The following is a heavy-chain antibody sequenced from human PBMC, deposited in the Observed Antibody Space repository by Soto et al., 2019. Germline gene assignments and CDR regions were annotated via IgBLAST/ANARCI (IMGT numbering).Heavy chain of an antibody. D-gene: IGHD6-13*01. CDR1: GFTFSGYA. CDR3: AQALGSSLYHYNSFAP. J-gene: IGHJ5*02. V-gene: IGHV3-23*01. Sequence: EVQLLESGGGLVQPGGSLRLSCAASGFTFSGYAMSWVRQAPGKGLEWVSAIGSGSPFYADSVKGRFTISRDNANSMLYLQMNSLRADDTAVYFCAQALGSSLYHYNSFAPGGQGTLVTVSS. CDR2: IGSGSP.